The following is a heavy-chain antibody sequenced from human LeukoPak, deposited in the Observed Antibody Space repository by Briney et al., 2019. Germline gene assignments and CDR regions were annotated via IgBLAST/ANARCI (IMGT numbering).Heavy chain of an antibody. D-gene: IGHD2-15*01. CDR2: IYHSGST. CDR3: ARTTEGYCRGSTCYYYYYYMNV. J-gene: IGHJ6*03. CDR1: GGSISSSYW. V-gene: IGHV4-4*02. Sequence: PSGTLSLTCAVSGGSISSSYWWTWVRQPPGKGLEWIGEIYHSGSTNYNPSLKSRLTMSLDKSRNQFSLKLTSVTAADTAVYYCARTTEGYCRGSTCYYYYYYMNVWGKGTTVTVSS.